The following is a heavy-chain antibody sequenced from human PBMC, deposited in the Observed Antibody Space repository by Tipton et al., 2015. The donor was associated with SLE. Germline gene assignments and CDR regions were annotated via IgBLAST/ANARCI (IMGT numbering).Heavy chain of an antibody. Sequence: LRLSCAVSGYSISSGYYWGWIRQPPGKGLEWIATIFHTGSTYYNPSLKSRVTISVDTSKNQFSLKLSSVTAADTAVYYCAGTYYGDYVWFDPWGQGILVTVSS. CDR3: AGTYYGDYVWFDP. D-gene: IGHD4-17*01. CDR1: GYSISSGYY. CDR2: IFHTGST. J-gene: IGHJ5*02. V-gene: IGHV4-38-2*01.